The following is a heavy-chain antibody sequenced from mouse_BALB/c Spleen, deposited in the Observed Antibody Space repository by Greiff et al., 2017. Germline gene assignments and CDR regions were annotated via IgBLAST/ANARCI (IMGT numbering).Heavy chain of an antibody. D-gene: IGHD2-1*01. V-gene: IGHV14-4*02. J-gene: IGHJ4*01. CDR1: GFNIKDYY. CDR3: KAYYGNYSYAMDY. Sequence: VQLKESGAELVRSGASVKLSCTASGFNIKDYYMHWVKQRPEQGLEWIGWIDPENGDTEYAPKFQGKATMTADTSSNTAYLQLSSLTSEDTAVYYCKAYYGNYSYAMDYWGQGTSVTVSS. CDR2: IDPENGDT.